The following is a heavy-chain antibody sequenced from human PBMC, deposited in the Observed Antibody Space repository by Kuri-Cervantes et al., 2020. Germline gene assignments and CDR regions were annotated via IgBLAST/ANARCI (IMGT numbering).Heavy chain of an antibody. J-gene: IGHJ4*02. Sequence: GESLKISCAASGFTFSSYGMHWVRQAPGKGLEWVAVISYDGSNKYYADSVEGRFTISRDNSKNTLYLQMNSLRAEDTAVYYCARDGGWLQSQYYFDYLGQGTLVTVSS. CDR2: ISYDGSNK. CDR3: ARDGGWLQSQYYFDY. V-gene: IGHV3-30*03. CDR1: GFTFSSYG. D-gene: IGHD5-24*01.